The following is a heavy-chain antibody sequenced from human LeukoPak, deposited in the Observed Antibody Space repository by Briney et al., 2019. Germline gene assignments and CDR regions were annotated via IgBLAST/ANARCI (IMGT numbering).Heavy chain of an antibody. CDR3: AKAGSSIWYYFDY. J-gene: IGHJ4*02. CDR1: GITFSSYA. CDR2: ISVVGGDT. V-gene: IGHV3-23*01. Sequence: GGSLRLSCAASGITFSSYAMSWVRQAPGKGLEWVSGISVVGGDTYYADSVQGRFTISRDNSKNTLYLQMSSLRAEDTAVYYCAKAGSSIWYYFDYWGQGTLVTVSS. D-gene: IGHD6-13*01.